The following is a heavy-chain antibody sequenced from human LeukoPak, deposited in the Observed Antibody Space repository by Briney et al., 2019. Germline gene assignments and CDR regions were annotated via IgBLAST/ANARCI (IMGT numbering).Heavy chain of an antibody. J-gene: IGHJ6*02. V-gene: IGHV1-69*04. CDR1: GGSFSNYA. CDR3: ASGLGFCSGSDCTNLVKDYYYGMNV. CDR2: ITPIVDIA. Sequence: GASVKVSCKASGGSFSNYAFSWVRQAPGQGLEWMGRITPIVDIATYIQKFQGRVTITANKFTSTAYMELSSLTSEDTAVYYWASGLGFCSGSDCTNLVKDYYYGMNVWGQGTTVTVSS. D-gene: IGHD2-15*01.